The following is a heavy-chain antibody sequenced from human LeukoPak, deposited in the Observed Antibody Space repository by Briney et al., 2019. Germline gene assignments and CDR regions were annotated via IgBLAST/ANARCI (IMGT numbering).Heavy chain of an antibody. CDR1: GYSIGSGYH. J-gene: IGHJ5*02. CDR3: ARLEIAAAGNRWFDP. Sequence: SETLSLTCGVSGYSIGSGYHWGWIRQPPGKGLEWIATISHSGTTYYSPSLKSRVTISIDTSKNQFSLKLNSVTAADTAVYYCARLEIAAAGNRWFDPWGQGTLVTVSS. D-gene: IGHD6-13*01. CDR2: ISHSGTT. V-gene: IGHV4-38-2*01.